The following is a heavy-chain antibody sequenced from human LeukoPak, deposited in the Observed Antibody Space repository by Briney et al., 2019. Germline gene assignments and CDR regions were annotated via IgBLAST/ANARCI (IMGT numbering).Heavy chain of an antibody. D-gene: IGHD2-21*02. CDR2: IRSKAYGGTT. CDR1: GFTFGDYA. Sequence: GGPLRLSCTASGFTFGDYAMSWFRQAPGKGLEWVCFIRSKAYGGTTEYAASVKGRFTISRDASKSIAYLQMNSLKTEDTAVYYCTRGVVVTAIRKIDYWGQGTLVTVSS. CDR3: TRGVVVTAIRKIDY. V-gene: IGHV3-49*03. J-gene: IGHJ4*02.